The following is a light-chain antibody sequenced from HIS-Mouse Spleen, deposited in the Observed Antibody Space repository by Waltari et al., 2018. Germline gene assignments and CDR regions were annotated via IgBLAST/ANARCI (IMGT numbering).Light chain of an antibody. CDR1: QSISRG. Sequence: DIQMTQSPSTLSASVGDRVTITCRASQSISRGLAWYQQKPGKAPKLLIYKASSVESGVPSRFSGSGSGTEFTLTISSLQPDDFATYYCQQYNSYPYTFGQGTKLEIK. V-gene: IGKV1-5*03. J-gene: IGKJ2*01. CDR3: QQYNSYPYT. CDR2: KAS.